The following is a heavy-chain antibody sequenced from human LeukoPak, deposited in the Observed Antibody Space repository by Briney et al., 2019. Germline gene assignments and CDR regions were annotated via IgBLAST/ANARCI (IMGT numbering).Heavy chain of an antibody. D-gene: IGHD6-13*01. V-gene: IGHV4-39*01. J-gene: IGHJ4*02. CDR1: GGSISSSSYY. Sequence: SETLSLTCTVSGGSISSSSYYWGWIRQPPGKGLEWIGSIYYSGSTYYNPSLKSRVTISVDTSKNQFSLKLSSVTAAGTAVYYCASPSLAAAAPYYFDYWGQGTLVTVSS. CDR2: IYYSGST. CDR3: ASPSLAAAAPYYFDY.